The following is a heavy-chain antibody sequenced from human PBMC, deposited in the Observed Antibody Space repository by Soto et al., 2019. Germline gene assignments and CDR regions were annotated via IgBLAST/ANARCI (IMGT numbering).Heavy chain of an antibody. D-gene: IGHD3-16*02. CDR2: MNPSGSNI. J-gene: IGHJ3*01. V-gene: IGHV1-8*01. CDR1: GLAFPIDY. CDR3: ARYRTKVPVAFDV. Sequence: QVQLVQSGAEVKKPGASVQVSCKASGLAFPIDYIICVRQNIGHGLEFMGWMNPSGSNIGYAQKFEGRATFTWNTPTSTAYMDLSGLRSEDTAVYYCARYRTKVPVAFDVWGQGTMVTVSS.